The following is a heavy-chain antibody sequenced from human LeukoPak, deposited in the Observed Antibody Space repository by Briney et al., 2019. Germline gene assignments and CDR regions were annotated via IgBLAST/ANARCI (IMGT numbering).Heavy chain of an antibody. Sequence: SETLSLTCTVSGGSINRYYWSWIRQPPGKGLEWIGYISYSGSTNYNPSLKSRVIISVDTSKNQSSLKLNSVTAADTAVYYCARDLHYFGSSGYYLYYFDSWGQGTLVTVSS. CDR2: ISYSGST. CDR3: ARDLHYFGSSGYYLYYFDS. CDR1: GGSINRYY. V-gene: IGHV4-59*01. J-gene: IGHJ4*02. D-gene: IGHD3-22*01.